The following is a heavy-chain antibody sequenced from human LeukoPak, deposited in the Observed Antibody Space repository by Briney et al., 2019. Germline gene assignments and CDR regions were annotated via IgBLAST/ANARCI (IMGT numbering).Heavy chain of an antibody. D-gene: IGHD3-22*01. Sequence: PSETLSLTCSVSGGSISSSSYYWGWIRQPPGKGLEWIGSIYYSGSTYYNPSLKSRVTISVDTSKNQFSLKLSSVTAADTAVYYCARDPITMIDQDYWGQGTLVTVSS. J-gene: IGHJ4*02. CDR2: IYYSGST. CDR3: ARDPITMIDQDY. V-gene: IGHV4-39*07. CDR1: GGSISSSSYY.